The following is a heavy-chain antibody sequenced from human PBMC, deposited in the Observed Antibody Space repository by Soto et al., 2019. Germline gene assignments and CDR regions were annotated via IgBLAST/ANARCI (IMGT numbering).Heavy chain of an antibody. CDR3: TRDLNHDCGP. CDR1: GFTFSDYW. J-gene: IGHJ5*02. V-gene: IGHV3-7*04. CDR2: MNLDGSEQ. D-gene: IGHD2-21*01. Sequence: EVHLVESGGGLVQPGGSLRLSCAASGFTFSDYWMTWVRQTPGKGLEGVANMNLDGSEQYYLDSVKGRFTISRDNAKNSLYLQMNSLRGEDTAVYYCTRDLNHDCGPWGQGTQVIVSS.